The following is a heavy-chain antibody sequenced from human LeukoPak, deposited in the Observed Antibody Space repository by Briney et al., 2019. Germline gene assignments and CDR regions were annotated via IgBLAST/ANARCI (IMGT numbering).Heavy chain of an antibody. V-gene: IGHV1-69*05. D-gene: IGHD5/OR15-5a*01. J-gene: IGHJ4*02. CDR1: GGTFSSYA. Sequence: SAKDSCKASGGTFSSYAISWVRQAPGQGLEWMGGIIPIFGTANYAQKFQGRVTITTDESTSTAYMELSSLRSEDTAVYYCARNPIFDSAFDYWGQGTLVTVSS. CDR3: ARNPIFDSAFDY. CDR2: IIPIFGTA.